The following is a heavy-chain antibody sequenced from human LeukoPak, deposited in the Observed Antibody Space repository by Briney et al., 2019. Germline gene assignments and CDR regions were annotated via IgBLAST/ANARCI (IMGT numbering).Heavy chain of an antibody. CDR1: GYTFSSYW. CDR2: IYPGDSDT. D-gene: IGHD3-3*01. CDR3: ARQNDFRLDY. Sequence: KSGESLKISCKGSGYTFSSYWIGRVRQMPGKGLEWMGIIYPGDSDTRYSPSLQGQVTISVDTSIGTAYLQWSSLKASDTAIYYCARQNDFRLDYWGQGTLVTVSS. V-gene: IGHV5-51*01. J-gene: IGHJ4*02.